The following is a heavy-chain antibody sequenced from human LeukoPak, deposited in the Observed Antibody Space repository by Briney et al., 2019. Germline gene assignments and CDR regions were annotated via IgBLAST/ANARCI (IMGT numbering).Heavy chain of an antibody. Sequence: PGGSLRLSCAASGFTFSSYEMNWVRQAPGKGLEWVSYISSSGSTIYYADSVKGRFTISRDNAKNSLYLQMNSPRAEDTAVYYCARVITMVRGVIPELVFDYWGQGTLVTVSS. CDR2: ISSSGSTI. CDR3: ARVITMVRGVIPELVFDY. V-gene: IGHV3-48*03. D-gene: IGHD3-10*01. CDR1: GFTFSSYE. J-gene: IGHJ4*02.